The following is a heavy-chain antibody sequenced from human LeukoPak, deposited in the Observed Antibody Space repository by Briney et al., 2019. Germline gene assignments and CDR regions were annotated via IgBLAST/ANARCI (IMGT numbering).Heavy chain of an antibody. J-gene: IGHJ4*02. Sequence: GGSLRLSCAASGFSVSTDHMSWVRQAPGKGLEWVSVIYSDGSTYYADTVKGRFTISRDNSKNTVDLLLNSLRAEDTAAYYCARVWELSYDYWGQGTLVTVSS. CDR3: ARVWELSYDY. D-gene: IGHD3-16*02. V-gene: IGHV3-53*01. CDR2: IYSDGST. CDR1: GFSVSTDH.